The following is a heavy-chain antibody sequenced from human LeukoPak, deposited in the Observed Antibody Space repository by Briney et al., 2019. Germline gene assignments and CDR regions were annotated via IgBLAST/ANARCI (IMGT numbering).Heavy chain of an antibody. CDR3: ARRGITMVRGVILSLEFGYYFDY. J-gene: IGHJ4*02. CDR2: INHSGST. V-gene: IGHV4-34*01. Sequence: KPSETLSLTCAVYGGSFSGYYWSRIRQPPGKGLEWIGEINHSGSTNYNPSLKSRVTISVDTSKNQFSLKLSSVTAADTAVYYCARRGITMVRGVILSLEFGYYFDYWGQGTLVTVSS. D-gene: IGHD3-10*01. CDR1: GGSFSGYY.